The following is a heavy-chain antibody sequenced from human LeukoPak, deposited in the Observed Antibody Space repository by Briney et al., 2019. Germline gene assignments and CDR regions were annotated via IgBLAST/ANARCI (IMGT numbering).Heavy chain of an antibody. CDR3: ARHRDYGSGWWVFDA. V-gene: IGHV4-59*08. Sequence: PSETLSCTCTVSGGSISGYYWSWIRQPPGKGLEWIAYIYYGGGNNRNPSLKSRVTILVDTSKDQFSLKLSSVTATDTAIYYCARHRDYGSGWWVFDACGQGTLVTVSS. CDR2: IYYGGGN. D-gene: IGHD6-19*01. CDR1: GGSISGYY. J-gene: IGHJ5*02.